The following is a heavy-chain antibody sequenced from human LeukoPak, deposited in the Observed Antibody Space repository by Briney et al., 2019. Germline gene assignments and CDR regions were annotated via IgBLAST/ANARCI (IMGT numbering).Heavy chain of an antibody. Sequence: GGSLRLSCAASGFTFGSYGMSWVRQAPGKGLEWVSFITPNADRTSYADSVEGRFTISRDNPRNTLYMQMNSLRDEDTALYYCAIMRGYYDGSGYWVQWGQGTLVTVSS. D-gene: IGHD3-22*01. CDR3: AIMRGYYDGSGYWVQ. CDR1: GFTFGSYG. CDR2: ITPNADRT. V-gene: IGHV3-23*01. J-gene: IGHJ1*01.